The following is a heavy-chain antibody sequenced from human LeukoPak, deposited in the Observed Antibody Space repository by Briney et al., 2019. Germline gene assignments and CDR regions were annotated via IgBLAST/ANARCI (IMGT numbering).Heavy chain of an antibody. V-gene: IGHV7-4-1*02. CDR3: ARDLASGWLQLRGGY. Sequence: ASVKVSCKASGYTFTSYAMNWVRQAPGQGLEWMGWINTNTGNPTYAQGFTGRFVFSLDTSVSTAYLQISSLKAEDTAVYYCARDLASGWLQLRGGYWGQGTLVTVSS. D-gene: IGHD5-24*01. CDR2: INTNTGNP. J-gene: IGHJ4*02. CDR1: GYTFTSYA.